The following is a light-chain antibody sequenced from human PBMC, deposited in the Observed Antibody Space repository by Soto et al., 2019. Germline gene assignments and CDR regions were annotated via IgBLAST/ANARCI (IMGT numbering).Light chain of an antibody. J-gene: IGLJ1*01. CDR2: EGT. Sequence: QSALTQPASVSASPGQSITIPCTGTSGDVGSYNLVSWFQQHPGKVPKLLIYEGTKRPSGLSDRFSGSKSGTTASLPISGLQAEDEAHYYCYSYAGENLYVFGTGTKVTVL. CDR1: SGDVGSYNL. CDR3: YSYAGENLYV. V-gene: IGLV2-23*01.